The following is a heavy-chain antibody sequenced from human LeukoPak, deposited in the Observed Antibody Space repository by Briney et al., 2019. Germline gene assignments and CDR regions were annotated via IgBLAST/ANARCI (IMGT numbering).Heavy chain of an antibody. Sequence: GGSLRLSCAASGFTFSNYGIHWVRQAPGKGLEWVALISYDGSNKYYADSVRGRFTISRDNSKNTLYLQLNSLRAEDTAVYYCAKGSLYDYDSSGYWSTPFDYWGQGTLVTVSS. CDR2: ISYDGSNK. J-gene: IGHJ4*02. V-gene: IGHV3-30*18. CDR1: GFTFSNYG. CDR3: AKGSLYDYDSSGYWSTPFDY. D-gene: IGHD3-22*01.